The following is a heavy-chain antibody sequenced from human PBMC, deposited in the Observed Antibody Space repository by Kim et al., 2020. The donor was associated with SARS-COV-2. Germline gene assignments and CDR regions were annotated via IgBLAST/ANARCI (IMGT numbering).Heavy chain of an antibody. D-gene: IGHD3-16*02. CDR3: AKDLQMITFGGVIHTGGPNFDY. CDR2: ISGSGGST. V-gene: IGHV3-23*01. CDR1: GFTFSSYA. Sequence: GGSLRLSCAASGFTFSSYAMSWVRQAPGKGLEWVSAISGSGGSTYYADSVKGRFTISRDNSKNTLYLQMNSLRAEDTAVYYCAKDLQMITFGGVIHTGGPNFDYWGQGTLVTVSS. J-gene: IGHJ4*02.